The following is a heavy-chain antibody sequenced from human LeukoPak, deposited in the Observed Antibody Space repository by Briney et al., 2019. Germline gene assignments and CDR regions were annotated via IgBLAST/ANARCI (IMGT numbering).Heavy chain of an antibody. V-gene: IGHV4-34*01. D-gene: IGHD3-10*01. CDR2: INHSGST. CDR1: GGSFSGYY. J-gene: IGHJ5*02. CDR3: ARASIWFGELLGWFDP. Sequence: SETLSLTCAVYGGSFSGYYWSWIRQPPGKGLEWIGEINHSGSTNYNPSLKSRVTISVDTSKNQFSLKLSSVTAADTAVYYCARASIWFGELLGWFDPWGQGTLVTVSS.